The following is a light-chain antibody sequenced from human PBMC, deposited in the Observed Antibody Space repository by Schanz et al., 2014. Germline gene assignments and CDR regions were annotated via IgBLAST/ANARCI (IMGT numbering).Light chain of an antibody. J-gene: IGLJ1*01. CDR2: DVS. V-gene: IGLV2-11*01. Sequence: QSALTQPRSVSGSPGQSVTISCTGTSSDVGGYNYVSWYQQHPGKAPKLMIYDVSSRPSGVSNRFSGSKSGNTASLTISGLQAEDEADYYCSSYADSSTLFGPGTKLTVL. CDR3: SSYADSSTL. CDR1: SSDVGGYNY.